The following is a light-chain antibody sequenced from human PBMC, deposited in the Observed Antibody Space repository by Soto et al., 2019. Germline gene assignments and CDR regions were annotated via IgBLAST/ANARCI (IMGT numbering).Light chain of an antibody. CDR3: SSYTSTSTVV. Sequence: ALTQPASVSGSPGQSITISCTGTSSDVGGYNYVSWYQQHPGKAPKLMIYDVDNRASGVSNRFSGSRSGNTASLTISGLQAEDEADYYCSSYTSTSTVVFGGGTKLTVL. J-gene: IGLJ2*01. CDR2: DVD. CDR1: SSDVGGYNY. V-gene: IGLV2-14*01.